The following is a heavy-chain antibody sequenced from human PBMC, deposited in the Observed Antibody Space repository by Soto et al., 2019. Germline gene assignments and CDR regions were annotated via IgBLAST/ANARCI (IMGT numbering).Heavy chain of an antibody. D-gene: IGHD1-26*01. CDR2: IYWDDDK. CDR3: VHSRVGSGSYSDYFDY. V-gene: IGHV2-5*02. J-gene: IGHJ4*02. Sequence: SGPTLVDPTQALTLTCTFSWFSLITGGVGVGWVRQPPGKALEWLALIYWDDDKTYRPSLKSRLTISKDTSKNQVVLTMTNMDPVDTATYFCVHSRVGSGSYSDYFDYWGQGTLVTVSS. CDR1: WFSLITGGVG.